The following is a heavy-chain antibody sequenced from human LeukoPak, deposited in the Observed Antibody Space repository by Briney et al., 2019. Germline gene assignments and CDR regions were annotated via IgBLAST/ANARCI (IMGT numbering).Heavy chain of an antibody. CDR2: IKQDGSEK. CDR3: AKVGIPAATRSWFDP. Sequence: PGGSLRLSCAASGFTFSSYWMSWVRQAPGKGLEWVANIKQDGSEKYYVDSVKGRFTISRDNAKNSLYLQMNSLRAEDTAVYYCAKVGIPAATRSWFDPWGQGTLVTVSS. V-gene: IGHV3-7*01. CDR1: GFTFSSYW. D-gene: IGHD2-2*01. J-gene: IGHJ5*02.